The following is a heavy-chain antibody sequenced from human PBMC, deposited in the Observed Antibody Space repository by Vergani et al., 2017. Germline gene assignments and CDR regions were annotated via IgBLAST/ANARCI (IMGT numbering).Heavy chain of an antibody. CDR2: ISAYNGKT. Sequence: QVQLVQSGAEVKKPGASVKVSCKASGYTFTSYGISWVRQAPGQGLEWMGWISAYNGKTNYAQKLQGIVTMTTDTSTSTAYMELRSLRADDTAVYYCAGTANPGYSYVYYYGIDVWGQGTTVTVSS. D-gene: IGHD5-18*01. J-gene: IGHJ6*02. CDR1: GYTFTSYG. V-gene: IGHV1-18*01. CDR3: AGTANPGYSYVYYYGIDV.